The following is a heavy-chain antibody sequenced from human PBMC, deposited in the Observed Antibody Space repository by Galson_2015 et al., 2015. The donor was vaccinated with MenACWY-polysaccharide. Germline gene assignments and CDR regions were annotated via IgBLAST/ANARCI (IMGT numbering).Heavy chain of an antibody. CDR1: GFTFSSYW. CDR2: IKKDGSEK. J-gene: IGHJ6*02. V-gene: IGHV3-7*01. Sequence: SLRLSCAASGFTFSSYWMTWVRQAPGKWLEWVANIKKDGSEKYYVDSVKGRFTISRDNSKNSLYLQMHSLRAEDTAVYSCARGHYGMDVWGQGTTVTVSS. CDR3: ARGHYGMDV.